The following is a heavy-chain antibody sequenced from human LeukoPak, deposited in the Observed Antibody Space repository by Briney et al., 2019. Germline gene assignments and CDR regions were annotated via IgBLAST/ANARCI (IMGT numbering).Heavy chain of an antibody. D-gene: IGHD5-18*01. Sequence: GRSLRLSCAASGFTFSSHGMHWVRQAPGKGLEWVALIWYDGSKKYYADSVKGRFTISRDDSKNTLYLQMNSLRAEDTAMYYCAKDLSYGSNWFDPWGQGPLVTVSS. V-gene: IGHV3-33*06. CDR1: GFTFSSHG. CDR3: AKDLSYGSNWFDP. J-gene: IGHJ5*02. CDR2: IWYDGSKK.